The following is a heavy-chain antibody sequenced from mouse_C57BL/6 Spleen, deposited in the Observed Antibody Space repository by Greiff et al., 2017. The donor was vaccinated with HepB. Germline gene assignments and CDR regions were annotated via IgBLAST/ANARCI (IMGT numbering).Heavy chain of an antibody. Sequence: EVQLQESGPGLVKPSQSLSLTCSVTRYSITSGYYWNWIRQFPGNKLEWMGYISYDGSNNYNPSLKNRISITRDTSKNQFFLKLNSVTTEDTATYYCSRDGRSYYYAMDYWGQGTSVTVSS. CDR3: SRDGRSYYYAMDY. V-gene: IGHV3-6*01. CDR2: ISYDGSN. J-gene: IGHJ4*01. CDR1: RYSITSGYY.